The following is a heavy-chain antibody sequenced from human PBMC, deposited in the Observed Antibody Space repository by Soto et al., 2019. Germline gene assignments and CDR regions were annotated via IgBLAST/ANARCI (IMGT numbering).Heavy chain of an antibody. V-gene: IGHV4-59*01. CDR1: GGSISPYY. Sequence: QVQLQESGPGLVKPSETLSLACTVSGGSISPYYWSWIRQPPGKGLEWIGNIHYRGSTDYNPSLKSRVTISIDTSTNQFSLKLTSVTAADTAVYYCAKGGTSSLPFDYWGQGTLVTVSS. D-gene: IGHD2-2*01. CDR3: AKGGTSSLPFDY. CDR2: IHYRGST. J-gene: IGHJ4*02.